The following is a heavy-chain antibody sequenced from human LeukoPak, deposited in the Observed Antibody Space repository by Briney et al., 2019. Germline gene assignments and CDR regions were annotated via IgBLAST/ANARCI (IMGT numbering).Heavy chain of an antibody. J-gene: IGHJ5*02. D-gene: IGHD3-16*01. CDR1: GGSISSYY. V-gene: IGHV4-59*08. CDR3: ARRAFYDYGRWFDP. Sequence: SETLSLTCTVSGGSISSYYWSWIRQLPGKGLEWIGYIYYSGSTNYNPSLKSRVTISVDTSKNQFSLKLSSVTAADTAVYYCARRAFYDYGRWFDPWGQGTLVTVSP. CDR2: IYYSGST.